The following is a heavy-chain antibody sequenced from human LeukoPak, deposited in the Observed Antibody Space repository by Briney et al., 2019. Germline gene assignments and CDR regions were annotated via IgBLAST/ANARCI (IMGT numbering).Heavy chain of an antibody. D-gene: IGHD5-24*01. V-gene: IGHV3-21*01. CDR2: ISSSSSYI. Sequence: GGSLRLSCAASGFTFSTYGMNWVRQAPGKGLEWVSSISSSSSYIYYADSVKGRFTISRDNAKNSLYLQMNSLRAEDTAVYYCARERRDGYPFDYWGQGTLVTVSS. CDR3: ARERRDGYPFDY. CDR1: GFTFSTYG. J-gene: IGHJ4*02.